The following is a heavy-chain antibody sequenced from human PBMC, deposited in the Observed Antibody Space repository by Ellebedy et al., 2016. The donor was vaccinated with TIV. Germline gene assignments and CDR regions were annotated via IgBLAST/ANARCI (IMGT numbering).Heavy chain of an antibody. J-gene: IGHJ5*02. CDR3: ARAISPTTPGNWFDR. D-gene: IGHD4-17*01. CDR2: IYYSGGT. CDR1: GGPISSYY. V-gene: IGHV4-59*08. Sequence: MPGGSLRLSFTAPGGPISSYYWSWIGQPPGKGLEWIGYIYYSGGTKYNPSLKSRVTISVDTSKNQFSLKLSSVTAADTAVYYCARAISPTTPGNWFDRWGQGTLVTVSS.